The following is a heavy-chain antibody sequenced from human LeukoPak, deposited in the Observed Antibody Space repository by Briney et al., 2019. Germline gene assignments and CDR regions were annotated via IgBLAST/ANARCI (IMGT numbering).Heavy chain of an antibody. CDR3: ARRCPYSSSVSYYYYYYMDV. CDR1: GGSFSGYY. V-gene: IGHV4-34*01. D-gene: IGHD6-6*01. J-gene: IGHJ6*03. CDR2: INHSGST. Sequence: SETLSLTCAVYGGSFSGYYWSWIRQPPGKGLEWIGEINHSGSTNYNPSLKSRVTISVDTSKNQFSLKLSSVTAADTAVYYCARRCPYSSSVSYYYYYYMDVWGQGTTVTVSS.